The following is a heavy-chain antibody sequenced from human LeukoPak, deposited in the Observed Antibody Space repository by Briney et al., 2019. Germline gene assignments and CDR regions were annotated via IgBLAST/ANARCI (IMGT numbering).Heavy chain of an antibody. CDR1: GGSISSYY. CDR2: IYYSGST. J-gene: IGHJ6*03. V-gene: IGHV4-59*01. Sequence: PSETLSLTCTVSGGSISSYYWSWIRQPPGKGLEWIGYIYYSGSTNYNPSPKSRVTISVDTSKNQFSLKLSSVTAADTAVYYCARDDYGGNSPYYYYMDVWGKGTTVTVSS. CDR3: ARDDYGGNSPYYYYMDV. D-gene: IGHD4-23*01.